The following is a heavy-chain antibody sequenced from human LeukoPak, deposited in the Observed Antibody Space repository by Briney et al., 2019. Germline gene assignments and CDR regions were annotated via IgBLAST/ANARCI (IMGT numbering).Heavy chain of an antibody. D-gene: IGHD3-16*01. CDR1: GFNFRSYA. J-gene: IGHJ4*02. Sequence: PGRSLRLSCAACGFNFRSYAMHWVRQAPGKGLEWVAVISYDGSNKYYADSVKGRFTISRDNSKNTLYLQMNSLRAEDTAVYYCAKGGTYRDYFDYWGQGTLVTVS. V-gene: IGHV3-30-3*01. CDR3: AKGGTYRDYFDY. CDR2: ISYDGSNK.